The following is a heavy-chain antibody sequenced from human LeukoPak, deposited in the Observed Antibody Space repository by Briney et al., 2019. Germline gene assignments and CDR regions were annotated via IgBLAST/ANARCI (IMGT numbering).Heavy chain of an antibody. CDR3: ARFHFFYYGSGSYYRDIRFDY. V-gene: IGHV3-11*01. J-gene: IGHJ4*02. CDR2: ISSSGSTI. Sequence: GGSLRLSCAASGFTFSDYYMSWIRQAPGKGLEWVSYISSSGSTIYYADSVKGRFTISRDNAKNSLYLQMNSLRAEDTAVYYCARFHFFYYGSGSYYRDIRFDYWGQGTLVIVSS. CDR1: GFTFSDYY. D-gene: IGHD3-10*01.